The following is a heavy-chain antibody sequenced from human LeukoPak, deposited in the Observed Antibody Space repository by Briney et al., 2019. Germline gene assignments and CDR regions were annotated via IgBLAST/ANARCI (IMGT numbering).Heavy chain of an antibody. J-gene: IGHJ3*02. CDR3: AHIYPETAWNSGSYHDAFDI. Sequence: PGGSLRLSCVVSGFSFSTFSMNWVRQAPGKGLEWVSFISSSSSYIYYEDSVKGRFTISRDNSKNTLYLQMNSLRAEDTAVYYCAHIYPETAWNSGSYHDAFDIWGQGTMVTVSS. CDR2: ISSSSSYI. D-gene: IGHD1-26*01. CDR1: GFSFSTFS. V-gene: IGHV3-21*01.